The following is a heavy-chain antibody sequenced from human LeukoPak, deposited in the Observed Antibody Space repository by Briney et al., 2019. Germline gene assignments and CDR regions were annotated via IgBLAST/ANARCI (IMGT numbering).Heavy chain of an antibody. V-gene: IGHV1-2*02. CDR2: IDPNSGNT. Sequence: APVKVSCKASGYTFTGYYMHWVRQAPGQGLEWMGWIDPNSGNTNYAQKFQGRVTMTRDTSISAAYVELSRLRSDDTAVYYCARPPGRDGYNRFDHWGQGTLLTVSS. CDR1: GYTFTGYY. D-gene: IGHD5-24*01. CDR3: ARPPGRDGYNRFDH. J-gene: IGHJ4*02.